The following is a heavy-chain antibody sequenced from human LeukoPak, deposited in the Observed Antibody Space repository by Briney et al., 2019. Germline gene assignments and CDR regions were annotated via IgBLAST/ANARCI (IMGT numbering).Heavy chain of an antibody. J-gene: IGHJ4*02. V-gene: IGHV1-8*02. Sequence: ASVKVSCKASGYTFTSYDINWVRQATGQGLEWMGWMNPNSGNTGYAQKFQGRVTMTRNTSISTAYMELSSLRSEDTAVYYCARDVSLTDFWSGYPSDWGQGTLVTVSS. CDR1: GYTFTSYD. CDR3: ARDVSLTDFWSGYPSD. CDR2: MNPNSGNT. D-gene: IGHD3-3*01.